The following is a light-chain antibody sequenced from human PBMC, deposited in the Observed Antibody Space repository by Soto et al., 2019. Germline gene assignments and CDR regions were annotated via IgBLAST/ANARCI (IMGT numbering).Light chain of an antibody. Sequence: DIVMTQSPDSLAVSLGERATINCKSSQSVLYSSNNKNYLAWYQQKPGQPPKLLIYWASTRESGVPERFSGSGSGTDFTLTISSLQAEDVAVYYCQPYYSTPLTFGGGTKVEIK. J-gene: IGKJ4*01. CDR1: QSVLYSSNNKNY. CDR2: WAS. CDR3: QPYYSTPLT. V-gene: IGKV4-1*01.